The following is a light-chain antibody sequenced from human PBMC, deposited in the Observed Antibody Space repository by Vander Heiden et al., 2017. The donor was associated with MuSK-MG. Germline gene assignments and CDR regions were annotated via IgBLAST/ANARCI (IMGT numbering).Light chain of an antibody. CDR1: QSVGTD. CDR3: QQYKNWPPYT. Sequence: EIVMTQSPATLSVFPGDRITLSCRASQSVGTDLAWYQQKPGQAPRLLIYGASYRASGISAKFSGSGYGTEFTLTISSRQSEDFAVYYCQQYKNWPPYTFGQGTKLEIK. CDR2: GAS. V-gene: IGKV3-15*01. J-gene: IGKJ2*01.